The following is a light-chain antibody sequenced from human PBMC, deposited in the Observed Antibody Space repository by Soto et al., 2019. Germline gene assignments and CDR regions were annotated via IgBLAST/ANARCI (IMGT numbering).Light chain of an antibody. CDR2: EGS. CDR3: CSYASSRTLV. CDR1: SSDVGSYNL. V-gene: IGLV2-23*01. Sequence: QSALTQTASVSASPGQSITISCSGTSSDVGSYNLVSWYQHYPGKAPKLIIYEGSRRPSGVSDRFSGSKSGNTASLTISGLQAEDEADYYCCSYASSRTLVFGGGTKLPS. J-gene: IGLJ3*02.